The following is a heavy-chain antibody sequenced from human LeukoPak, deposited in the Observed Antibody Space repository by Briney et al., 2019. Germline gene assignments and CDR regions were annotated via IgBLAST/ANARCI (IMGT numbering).Heavy chain of an antibody. D-gene: IGHD3-16*01. CDR1: GGSFSGYY. J-gene: IGHJ4*02. CDR3: ARHYGP. Sequence: SETLSLTCAVYGGSFSGYYWSWIRQPPGKGLEWIGSIYYSGSTYYNPSLKSRVTISVDTSKNQFSLKLNSVTATDTAVYYCARHYGPWGQGTLVTVSS. CDR2: IYYSGST. V-gene: IGHV4-34*01.